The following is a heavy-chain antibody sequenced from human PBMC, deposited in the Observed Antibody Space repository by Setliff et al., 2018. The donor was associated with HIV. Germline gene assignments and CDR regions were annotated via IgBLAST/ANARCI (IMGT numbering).Heavy chain of an antibody. D-gene: IGHD3-22*01. V-gene: IGHV3-30*02. CDR3: ATIVESSGYHGGNYFDF. Sequence: PGESLKISCAASGFIFSSYGMHWVRQAPGKGLEWVAFIRYDGRNKYYADSVKGRFTISRDNSKNTLYLQMNSLRAEDTAVYYCATIVESSGYHGGNYFDFWGRGSLVTVSS. J-gene: IGHJ4*02. CDR2: IRYDGRNK. CDR1: GFIFSSYG.